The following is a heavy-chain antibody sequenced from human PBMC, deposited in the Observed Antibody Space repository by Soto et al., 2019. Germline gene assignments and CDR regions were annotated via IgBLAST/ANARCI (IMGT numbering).Heavy chain of an antibody. D-gene: IGHD3-10*01. Sequence: SETLSLTCTVSGGSISSYYWSWIRQPPGKGLEWIGYIYHSGSTYYNPSLKSRVTISVDRSKNQFSLKLSSVTAADTAVYYCASRYGSVSYYTNPDCCYYGLEVWGQVTTVTVSS. V-gene: IGHV4-59*04. CDR3: ASRYGSVSYYTNPDCCYYGLEV. CDR2: IYHSGST. CDR1: GGSISSYY. J-gene: IGHJ6*02.